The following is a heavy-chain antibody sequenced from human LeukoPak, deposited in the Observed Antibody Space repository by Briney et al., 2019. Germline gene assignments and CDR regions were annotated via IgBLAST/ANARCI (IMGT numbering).Heavy chain of an antibody. J-gene: IGHJ4*02. CDR2: ISYDGSNK. CDR3: ARDIHSSGYYFDY. Sequence: PGRSLRLSCAASGFTFSSYAMHWARQAPGKGLEWVAVISYDGSNKYYADSVKGRFTISRDNSKNTLHLQMNSLRAEDTAVYYCARDIHSSGYYFDYWGQGTLVTVSS. D-gene: IGHD3-22*01. V-gene: IGHV3-30*19. CDR1: GFTFSSYA.